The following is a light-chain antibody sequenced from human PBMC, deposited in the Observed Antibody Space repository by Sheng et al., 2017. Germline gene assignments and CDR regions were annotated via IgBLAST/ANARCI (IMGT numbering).Light chain of an antibody. Sequence: DIQMTQSPSSLSASVGDRVTITCRASQSIDNYLNWYQQKPGKGPKLLIFGASTLQSGVPSRFSGSGSGTDFTLTISSLQPEDFATYFCQQEYSTPTWTFGKGTKVEIK. CDR3: QQEYSTPTWT. CDR2: GAS. CDR1: QSIDNY. V-gene: IGKV1-39*01. J-gene: IGKJ1*01.